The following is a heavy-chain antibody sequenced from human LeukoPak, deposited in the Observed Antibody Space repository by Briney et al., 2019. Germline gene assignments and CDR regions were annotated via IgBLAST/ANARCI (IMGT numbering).Heavy chain of an antibody. CDR3: VTIMYDSSGYSYFDL. CDR1: GGSISSYSYY. D-gene: IGHD3-22*01. CDR2: INYSGST. Sequence: SETLSLSCTVSGGSISSYSYYWGWIRQPPGKGLEWIGSINYSGSTNYTPSLKTRVTISVDTSRDQFSLKISSVTAADTAVYYCVTIMYDSSGYSYFDLWGQGTLVTVSS. J-gene: IGHJ4*02. V-gene: IGHV4-39*01.